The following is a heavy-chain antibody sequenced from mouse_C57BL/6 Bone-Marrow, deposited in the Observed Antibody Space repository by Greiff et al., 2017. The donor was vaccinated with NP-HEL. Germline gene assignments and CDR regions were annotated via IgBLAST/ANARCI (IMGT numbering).Heavy chain of an antibody. CDR1: GYTFTDYY. Sequence: EVQLQQSGPVLVQPGASVKMSCKASGYTFTDYYMNWVKQSHGKSLEWIGVINPYNGGTSYNQKFKGKATLTVDKSSSTAYMELNSLTAEDSAVYYCARGRYYYAMDYWGQGTSVTVSS. CDR2: INPYNGGT. V-gene: IGHV1-19*01. J-gene: IGHJ4*01. CDR3: ARGRYYYAMDY.